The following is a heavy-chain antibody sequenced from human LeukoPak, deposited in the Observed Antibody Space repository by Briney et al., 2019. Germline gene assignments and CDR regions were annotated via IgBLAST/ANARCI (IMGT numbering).Heavy chain of an antibody. V-gene: IGHV1-8*01. J-gene: IGHJ3*02. Sequence: ASVKVSCKASGYTFTSYDINWVRQATGQGLEWMGWMNPNSGNTGYAQKFQGRVTMTRNTSISTAYMELSSLRSEDTAVYYCARASVLIAVAGTLSDAFDIWGQGTMVTVSS. CDR3: ARASVLIAVAGTLSDAFDI. CDR2: MNPNSGNT. D-gene: IGHD6-19*01. CDR1: GYTFTSYD.